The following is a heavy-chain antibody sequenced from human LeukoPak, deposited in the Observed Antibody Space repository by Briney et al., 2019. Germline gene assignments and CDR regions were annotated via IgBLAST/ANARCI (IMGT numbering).Heavy chain of an antibody. CDR1: GGTFSSYA. J-gene: IGHJ4*02. Sequence: GASVKVSCKASGGTFSSYAISWVRQAPGQGLEWMGGIIPIFGTANYAQKLQGRVTITADESTSTAYMELSSLRSEDTAVYYCARLQGGYSYGDFDYWGQGTLVTVSS. CDR2: IIPIFGTA. D-gene: IGHD5-18*01. V-gene: IGHV1-69*13. CDR3: ARLQGGYSYGDFDY.